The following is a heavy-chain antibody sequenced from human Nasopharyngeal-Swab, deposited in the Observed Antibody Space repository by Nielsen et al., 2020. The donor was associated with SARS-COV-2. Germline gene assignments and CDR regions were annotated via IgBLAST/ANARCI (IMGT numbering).Heavy chain of an antibody. D-gene: IGHD3-10*01. J-gene: IGHJ3*02. CDR3: ARMPTGEFDAFDI. V-gene: IGHV4-59*12. CDR1: GGSISSYY. CDR2: TYYSGST. Sequence: SETLSLTCTVSGGSISSYYWSWIRQPPGKGLEWIGYTYYSGSTNYNPSLKSRVTISVDTSKNQFSLKLSSVTAADTAVYYCARMPTGEFDAFDIWGQGTMVTVSS.